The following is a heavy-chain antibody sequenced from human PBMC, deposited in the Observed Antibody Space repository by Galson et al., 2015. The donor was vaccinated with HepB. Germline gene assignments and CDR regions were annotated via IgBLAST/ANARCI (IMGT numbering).Heavy chain of an antibody. Sequence: SLRLSCAASGFTFSNYGMHWFRQAPGKGLEWLIVISFDGGKTYVADSVKGRFIISRDNSKNSLYLQMNSLRAEDTAVYYCAKEVVSSIQPLPNFDYWGQGTLVTVSS. CDR3: AKEVVSSIQPLPNFDY. J-gene: IGHJ4*02. CDR2: ISFDGGKT. CDR1: GFTFSNYG. D-gene: IGHD2-21*01. V-gene: IGHV3-30*18.